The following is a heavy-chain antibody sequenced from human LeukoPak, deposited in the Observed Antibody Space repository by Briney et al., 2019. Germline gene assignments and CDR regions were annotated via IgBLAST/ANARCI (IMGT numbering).Heavy chain of an antibody. J-gene: IGHJ4*02. CDR3: ARGQYDVLPGSNYFNY. CDR1: RASLGTYY. CDR2: VCKSGSA. V-gene: IGHV4-59*01. D-gene: IGHD3-9*01. Sequence: SETLSLTCTLSRASLGTYYWSWIRQPAGTELEWFSYVCKSGSASYHPSLHRRVTISVDPAKHQLSLNLCSVTAWHTPIYYCARGQYDVLPGSNYFNYWGQGILVTVSS.